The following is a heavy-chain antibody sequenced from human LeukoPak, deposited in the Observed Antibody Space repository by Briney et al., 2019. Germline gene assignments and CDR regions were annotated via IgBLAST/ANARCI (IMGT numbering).Heavy chain of an antibody. CDR3: ARALSWRAFDI. Sequence: SETLSLTCAVSGVSISSSDWWSWLRQPPGKWLEWIGEIYHSGSANYNPSLKSRVTISVDKSKNQFSLKLSSVTAADTAVYYCARALSWRAFDIWGQGTMVTVSS. V-gene: IGHV4-4*02. CDR1: GVSISSSDW. J-gene: IGHJ3*02. CDR2: IYHSGSA.